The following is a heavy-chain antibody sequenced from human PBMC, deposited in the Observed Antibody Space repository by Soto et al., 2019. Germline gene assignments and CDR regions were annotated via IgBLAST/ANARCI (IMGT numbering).Heavy chain of an antibody. CDR3: AKAPPTRYCYDSSGYPARYYYGMDV. V-gene: IGHV3-23*01. Sequence: GGSLRLSCAASGFTFSSYAMSWVRQAPGKGLEWVSAISGSGGSTYYADSVKGRFTISRDNSKTTLYLQMNSLRAEDTAVYYCAKAPPTRYCYDSSGYPARYYYGMDVWGQGTTVTVSS. J-gene: IGHJ6*02. D-gene: IGHD3-22*01. CDR1: GFTFSSYA. CDR2: ISGSGGST.